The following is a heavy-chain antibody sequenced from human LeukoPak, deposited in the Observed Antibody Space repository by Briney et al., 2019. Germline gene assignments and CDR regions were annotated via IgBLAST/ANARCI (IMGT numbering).Heavy chain of an antibody. V-gene: IGHV4-59*08. CDR2: IYYSGST. CDR1: GGSISSYY. CDR3: ARHTSTPYYFDY. J-gene: IGHJ4*02. Sequence: SETLSLTCTVSGGSISSYYWGWIRQPPGKGLEWVGYIYYSGSTNYNPSLKSRVTISVDTSKNQFSLKLSSVTAADTAVYYCARHTSTPYYFDYWGQGTLVTVSS.